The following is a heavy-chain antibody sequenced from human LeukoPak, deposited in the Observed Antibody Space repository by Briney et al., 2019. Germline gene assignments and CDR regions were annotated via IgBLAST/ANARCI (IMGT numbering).Heavy chain of an antibody. Sequence: SETLSLTCTVSGGSISSSNYYWSWIRQPAGKGLEWIGRIYFSGFTTYNPSLKSRVTISVDTSKNQSSLKLSSVTAADTAVYYCARESRTVEMPTSIHGHWLDPWGQGTLVTVSS. J-gene: IGHJ5*02. CDR2: IYFSGFT. CDR1: GGSISSSNYY. D-gene: IGHD5-24*01. CDR3: ARESRTVEMPTSIHGHWLDP. V-gene: IGHV4-61*02.